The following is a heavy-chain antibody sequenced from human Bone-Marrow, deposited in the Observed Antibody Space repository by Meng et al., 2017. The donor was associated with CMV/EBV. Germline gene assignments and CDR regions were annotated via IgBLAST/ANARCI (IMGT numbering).Heavy chain of an antibody. V-gene: IGHV3-53*01. Sequence: GGSLRLSCVASGFTVSITHMNWVRQAPGKGLEWVSVICTGDTTHYADFVKGRFTISRDSSKNTLYLQMNSLRAEDTALYYCAVGHDSRKVACWGQGTLVTVSS. CDR3: AVGHDSRKVAC. J-gene: IGHJ4*02. CDR1: GFTVSITH. D-gene: IGHD3-3*01. CDR2: ICTGDTT.